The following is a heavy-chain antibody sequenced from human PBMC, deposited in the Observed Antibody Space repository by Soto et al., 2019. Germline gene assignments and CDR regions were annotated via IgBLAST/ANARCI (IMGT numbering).Heavy chain of an antibody. V-gene: IGHV3-33*01. D-gene: IGHD6-19*01. CDR1: GFTFSNYG. J-gene: IGHJ4*02. CDR3: ARDRLGGWANTFDY. Sequence: PGGSLRLSCAASGFTFSNYGMHWVRQAPGKGLEWVATIWYDGNNKYYADSVKGRCTISRDSSKNTVYLQMNSLRAEDTAVYYCARDRLGGWANTFDYWGQGTPVTVSS. CDR2: IWYDGNNK.